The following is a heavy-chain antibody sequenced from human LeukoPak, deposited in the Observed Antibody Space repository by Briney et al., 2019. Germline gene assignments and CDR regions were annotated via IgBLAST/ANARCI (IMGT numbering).Heavy chain of an antibody. D-gene: IGHD4-17*01. CDR1: GGSISSSSYY. Sequence: SETLSLTCTVSGGSISSSSYYWGWIRQPPGKCLEWIGYIYFSGSTYYNPSLKSRVTISVDTSKNQFSLQLTSVTAADTAVYYCARRMGYGDYVRWFDPWGQGTLVTVSS. J-gene: IGHJ5*02. V-gene: IGHV4-39*01. CDR2: IYFSGST. CDR3: ARRMGYGDYVRWFDP.